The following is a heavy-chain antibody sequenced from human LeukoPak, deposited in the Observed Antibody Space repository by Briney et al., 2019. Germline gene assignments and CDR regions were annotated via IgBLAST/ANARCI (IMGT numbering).Heavy chain of an antibody. J-gene: IGHJ4*02. CDR3: ATDLRGLMEYFDY. D-gene: IGHD2-8*01. Sequence: GGSLRLSCAASGFTFSDYYMSWIRQAPGKGLEWVSYINSSGSTIYYAASLKGRFTISRDNAKNSLYLQMNRLRAEDTAVYYCATDLRGLMEYFDYWGQGTLVTVSS. CDR2: INSSGSTI. CDR1: GFTFSDYY. V-gene: IGHV3-11*01.